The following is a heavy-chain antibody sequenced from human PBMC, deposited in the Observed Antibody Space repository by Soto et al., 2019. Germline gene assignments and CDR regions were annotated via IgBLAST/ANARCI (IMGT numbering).Heavy chain of an antibody. CDR2: IYPSDSGV. CDR1: GYSFTSYW. V-gene: IGHV5-51*03. CDR3: ASEIDHAFDI. Sequence: EVQLVQSGAEVKKPGESLKLSCKGSGYSFTSYWIGWVRQMPGKGLEWMGIIYPSDSGVRYSPSFQGQVTISANKSINTAYLQWSTLKASDSAIYYCASEIDHAFDIWGQGTMVTVSA. D-gene: IGHD2-21*01. J-gene: IGHJ3*02.